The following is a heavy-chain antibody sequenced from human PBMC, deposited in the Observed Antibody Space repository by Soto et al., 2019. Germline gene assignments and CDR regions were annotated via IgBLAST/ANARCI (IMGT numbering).Heavy chain of an antibody. D-gene: IGHD2-2*01. CDR2: MNPNSGNT. V-gene: IGHV1-8*01. J-gene: IGHJ4*02. Sequence: GASVKVSCKASVYTFTSYDINWVRQATGQGLEWMGWMNPNSGNTGYAQKFQGRVTMTRNTSISTAYMELSSLRSEDTAVYYCARPLYCSSTSCSYALDYWGQGTLVTSPQ. CDR1: VYTFTSYD. CDR3: ARPLYCSSTSCSYALDY.